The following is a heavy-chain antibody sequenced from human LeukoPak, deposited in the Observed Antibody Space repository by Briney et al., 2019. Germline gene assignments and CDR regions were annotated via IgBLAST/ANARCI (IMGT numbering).Heavy chain of an antibody. J-gene: IGHJ3*02. D-gene: IGHD5-18*01. Sequence: GGSLRLSCAASGFTVSSNYMSWVRQAPGKGLEWVSVINSGGSTNYADSVKGRFTISIDNSKNTLSLQMNSLSAEDTAVYYCARARSSYGYGDAFDIWGQGTMVTVSS. CDR3: ARARSSYGYGDAFDI. CDR1: GFTVSSNY. CDR2: INSGGST. V-gene: IGHV3-66*01.